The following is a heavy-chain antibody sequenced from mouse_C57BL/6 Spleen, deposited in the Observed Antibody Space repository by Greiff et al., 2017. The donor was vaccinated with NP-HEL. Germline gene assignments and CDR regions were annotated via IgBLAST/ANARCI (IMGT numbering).Heavy chain of an antibody. J-gene: IGHJ4*01. D-gene: IGHD2-5*01. CDR2: IDPEDGDT. Sequence: EVQLQQSGAELVRPGASVKLSCTASGFNIKDYYMHWVKQRPEQGLEWIGRIDPEDGDTEYAPKFQGKATMTADTSSNTAYLQLSSLTSEDTAVYYCTTESKSSYYAMDYWGQGTSVTVSS. V-gene: IGHV14-1*01. CDR3: TTESKSSYYAMDY. CDR1: GFNIKDYY.